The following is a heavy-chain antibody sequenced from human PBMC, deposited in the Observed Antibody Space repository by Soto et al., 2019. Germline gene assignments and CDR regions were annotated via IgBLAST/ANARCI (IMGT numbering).Heavy chain of an antibody. CDR2: IYYSGST. CDR1: GGSISSSSYY. V-gene: IGHV4-39*01. Sequence: SETLSLTCTVSGGSISSSSYYWGWIRQPPGKGLEWIGSIYYSGSTYYNPSLKSRVTISVDTSKNQFSLKLSSVTAADTYVYYCARRVAVAGRAMVGVDYFDYWGQGTLVTVSS. CDR3: ARRVAVAGRAMVGVDYFDY. D-gene: IGHD6-19*01. J-gene: IGHJ4*02.